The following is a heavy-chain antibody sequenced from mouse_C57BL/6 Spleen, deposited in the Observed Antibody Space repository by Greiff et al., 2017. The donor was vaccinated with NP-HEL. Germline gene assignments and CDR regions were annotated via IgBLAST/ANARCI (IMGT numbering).Heavy chain of an antibody. D-gene: IGHD1-1*02. CDR3: ARSSRGWYRFAY. Sequence: VQLQQPGAELVRPGSSVKLSCKASGYTFTSYWMHWVKQRPIQGLEWIGNIDPSDSATHYNQKFKDKATLTVDKSSSTAYMQLSSLTSEDSAVYYCARSSRGWYRFAYWGQGTLVTVSA. V-gene: IGHV1-52*01. J-gene: IGHJ3*01. CDR1: GYTFTSYW. CDR2: IDPSDSAT.